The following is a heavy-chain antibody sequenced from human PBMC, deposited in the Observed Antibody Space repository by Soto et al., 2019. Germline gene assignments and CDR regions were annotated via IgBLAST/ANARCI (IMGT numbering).Heavy chain of an antibody. CDR1: GFTFTSSA. CDR3: AARRGYSGYASHY. Sequence: SVKLSCKASGFTFTSSAVQWVRQARGQRLEWIGWIVVGSGNTNYAQKFQERVTITRDMSTSTAYMELSSLRSEDTAVYYCAARRGYSGYASHYWGQGTLVTVSS. J-gene: IGHJ4*02. V-gene: IGHV1-58*01. CDR2: IVVGSGNT. D-gene: IGHD5-12*01.